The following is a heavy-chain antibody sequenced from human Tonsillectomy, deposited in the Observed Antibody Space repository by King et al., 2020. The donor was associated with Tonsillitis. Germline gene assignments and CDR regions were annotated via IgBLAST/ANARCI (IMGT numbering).Heavy chain of an antibody. V-gene: IGHV3-53*01. CDR3: AREVTDTATTGDAFDI. CDR1: GFTVSSSY. CDR2: IYSGGST. Sequence: QLVQSGGGLIQPGGSLRLSCAASGFTVSSSYMSWVRQAPGKGLEWVSVIYSGGSTYYADSVKGRFTISRDTSKNTLYLQTNSLRGEDTAVYYCAREVTDTATTGDAFDIWGQGTMVTVSS. D-gene: IGHD5-18*01. J-gene: IGHJ3*02.